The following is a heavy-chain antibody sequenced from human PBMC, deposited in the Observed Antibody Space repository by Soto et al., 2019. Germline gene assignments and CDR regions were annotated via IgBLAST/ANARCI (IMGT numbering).Heavy chain of an antibody. CDR3: ARDPKLIVVVVDAGAFDI. D-gene: IGHD2-15*01. Sequence: ASVKVSCKASGYTFTSYGISWVRQAPGQGLEWRGWISAYNGNTNYAQKLQGRVTMTTDTSTSTAYMELRSLRSDDTAVYYCARDPKLIVVVVDAGAFDIWGQGTMVTVSS. V-gene: IGHV1-18*01. J-gene: IGHJ3*02. CDR2: ISAYNGNT. CDR1: GYTFTSYG.